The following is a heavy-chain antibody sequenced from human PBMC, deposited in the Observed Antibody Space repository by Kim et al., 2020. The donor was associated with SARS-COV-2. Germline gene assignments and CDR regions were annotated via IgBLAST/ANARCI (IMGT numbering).Heavy chain of an antibody. J-gene: IGHJ3*02. CDR2: INPSGGST. CDR3: ARGRGWVVTAILIVGRLHDAFDI. V-gene: IGHV1-46*01. CDR1: GYTFTSYY. Sequence: ASVKVSCKASGYTFTSYYMHWVRQAPGQGLEWMGIINPSGGSTSYAQKFQGRVTMTRDTSTSTVYMELSSLRSEDTAVYYCARGRGWVVTAILIVGRLHDAFDIWGQGTMVTVSS. D-gene: IGHD2-21*02.